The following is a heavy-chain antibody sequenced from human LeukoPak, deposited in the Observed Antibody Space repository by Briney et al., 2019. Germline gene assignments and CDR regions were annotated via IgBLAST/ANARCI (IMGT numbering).Heavy chain of an antibody. Sequence: GGSLRLSCAASGFTFSSYGMHWVRQAPGKGLEWVAFIRYDGSNKYYADSVKGRFTISRDNSKNTLYLQMNSLRAEDTAVYYCAKDSKWSVVIPTGHFDYWGQGTLVTVSS. CDR1: GFTFSSYG. D-gene: IGHD3-22*01. CDR3: AKDSKWSVVIPTGHFDY. CDR2: IRYDGSNK. J-gene: IGHJ4*02. V-gene: IGHV3-30*02.